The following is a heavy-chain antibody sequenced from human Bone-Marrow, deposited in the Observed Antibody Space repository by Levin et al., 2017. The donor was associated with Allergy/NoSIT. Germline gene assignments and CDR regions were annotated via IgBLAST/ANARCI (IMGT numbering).Heavy chain of an antibody. CDR1: GFTLDDYA. CDR3: AKDTSSVVIGGFDY. CDR2: ISWNSGSI. Sequence: LSLTCAASGFTLDDYARHWVRQAPGKGLEWVSGISWNSGSIGYADSVKGRFTISRDNAKNSLYLQMNSLRAEDTALYYCAKDTSSVVIGGFDYWGQGTLVTVSS. D-gene: IGHD3-22*01. J-gene: IGHJ4*02. V-gene: IGHV3-9*01.